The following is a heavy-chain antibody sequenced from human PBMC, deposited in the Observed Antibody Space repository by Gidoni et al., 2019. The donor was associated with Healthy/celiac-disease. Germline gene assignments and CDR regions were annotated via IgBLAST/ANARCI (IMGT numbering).Heavy chain of an antibody. CDR1: GFSLSTSGMC. D-gene: IGHD3-22*01. Sequence: QVTLRESGPALVKPTQTLTLTCTFSGFSLSTSGMCVSWIRQPPGKALEWLAPIDWDDDKYYSTSLKTRLTISKDTSKNQVVLTMTNMDPVETATYYCNSHYYDSSGYYNFDYWGQGTLVTVSS. V-gene: IGHV2-70*01. CDR3: NSHYYDSSGYYNFDY. CDR2: IDWDDDK. J-gene: IGHJ4*02.